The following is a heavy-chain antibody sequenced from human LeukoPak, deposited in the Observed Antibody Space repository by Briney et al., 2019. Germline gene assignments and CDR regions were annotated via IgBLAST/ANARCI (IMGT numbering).Heavy chain of an antibody. J-gene: IGHJ5*02. V-gene: IGHV4-59*01. CDR1: GGSISSYY. CDR3: ARGGIVGSRTHRFDP. D-gene: IGHD1-26*01. Sequence: PSETLSLTCTVSGGSISSYYWSWIRQPPGKGLEWIGYIYYSGSTNYNPSLKRRVTISLDTSKSQFSLKLTSVTPADTAVYYCARGGIVGSRTHRFDPWGQGILVTVSS. CDR2: IYYSGST.